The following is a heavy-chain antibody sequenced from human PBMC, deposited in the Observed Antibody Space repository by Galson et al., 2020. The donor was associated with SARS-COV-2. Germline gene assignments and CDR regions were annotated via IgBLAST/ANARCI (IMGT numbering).Heavy chain of an antibody. CDR2: ISYDGSNK. Sequence: TGGSLRLSCAASGFTFSSYAMHWVRQAPGKGLEWVAVISYDGSNKYYADSVKGRFTISRDNSKNTLYLQMNSLRAEDTAVYYCARTGIQLWLRYFDYWGQGTLVTVSS. V-gene: IGHV3-30-3*01. J-gene: IGHJ4*02. CDR1: GFTFSSYA. CDR3: ARTGIQLWLRYFDY. D-gene: IGHD5-18*01.